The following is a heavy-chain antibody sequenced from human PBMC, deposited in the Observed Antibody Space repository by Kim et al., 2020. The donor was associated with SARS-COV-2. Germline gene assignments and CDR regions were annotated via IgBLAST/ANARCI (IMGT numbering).Heavy chain of an antibody. Sequence: GGSLRLSCAASGFTFSSYAMSWVRQAPGKGLEWVSAISGSGGSTYYADSVKGRFTISRDNSKNTLYLQMNSLRAEDTAVYYCAKDGGGLYSGSYSAGPYYFDYWGQGTLVTVSS. CDR3: AKDGGGLYSGSYSAGPYYFDY. D-gene: IGHD1-26*01. J-gene: IGHJ4*02. V-gene: IGHV3-23*01. CDR2: ISGSGGST. CDR1: GFTFSSYA.